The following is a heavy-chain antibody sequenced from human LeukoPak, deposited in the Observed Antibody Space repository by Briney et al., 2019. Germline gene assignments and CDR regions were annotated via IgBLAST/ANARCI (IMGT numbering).Heavy chain of an antibody. Sequence: PGGSLRLSCAGSGFTVSRSYMTWVRQAPGKGLEWVSVIYSDGSTYYADSVKGRFTISRDNSKNTLSLQMNSLRAEDTAVYYCARDRDSSTWYGFWGQGTLVTVSS. J-gene: IGHJ5*01. CDR1: GFTVSRSY. V-gene: IGHV3-66*01. CDR2: IYSDGST. D-gene: IGHD6-13*01. CDR3: ARDRDSSTWYGF.